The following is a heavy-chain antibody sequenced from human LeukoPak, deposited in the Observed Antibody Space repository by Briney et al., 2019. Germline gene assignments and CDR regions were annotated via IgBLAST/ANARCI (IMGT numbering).Heavy chain of an antibody. V-gene: IGHV3-7*01. CDR3: AREYYYDSSGPFDY. J-gene: IGHJ4*02. Sequence: GGSLRLSCAASRFTLSTYWMSWVRQAPGKGLEWVAYIKQDGSQEYYVDSVKGRFTISRDSAKNSLYLQMNSLRDEDTAVYYCAREYYYDSSGPFDYWGQGTLVTVSS. CDR2: IKQDGSQE. D-gene: IGHD3-22*01. CDR1: RFTLSTYW.